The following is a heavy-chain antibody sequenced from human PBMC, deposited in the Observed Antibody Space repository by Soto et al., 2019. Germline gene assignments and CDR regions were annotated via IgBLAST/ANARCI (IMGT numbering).Heavy chain of an antibody. J-gene: IGHJ4*02. V-gene: IGHV1-3*01. CDR3: ARGGEPIDY. CDR2: INAGNGNT. D-gene: IGHD2-21*01. CDR1: GYTFTIYG. Sequence: ASVKVSCKASGYTFTIYGINWVRQAPGQRLEWMGWINAGNGNTKYSQKFQGRVTITRDTSASTAYMELSSLRSEDTAVYYCARGGEPIDYWGQGTLVTVSS.